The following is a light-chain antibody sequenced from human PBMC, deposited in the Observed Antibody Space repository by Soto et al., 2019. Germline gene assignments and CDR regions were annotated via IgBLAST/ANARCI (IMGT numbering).Light chain of an antibody. Sequence: QSVLTQPASVSGSPGQSITISCTGTSSDVGGYNYVSWYQQHPGKAPKLMIYDVSNRPSGVSNRFSGSKSGNTASLTISGLQAEDAADYYCSSNTSSSTVVFGGGTQLTVL. CDR2: DVS. CDR1: SSDVGGYNY. CDR3: SSNTSSSTVV. J-gene: IGLJ2*01. V-gene: IGLV2-14*01.